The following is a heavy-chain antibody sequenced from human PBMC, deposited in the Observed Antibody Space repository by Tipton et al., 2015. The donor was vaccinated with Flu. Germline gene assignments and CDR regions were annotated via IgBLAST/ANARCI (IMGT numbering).Heavy chain of an antibody. J-gene: IGHJ3*02. CDR3: ARDDGYSSSWYKAFDI. CDR1: GFTFSSYG. Sequence: SLRLSCAASGFTFSSYGMHWVRQAPGKGLEWVAVIWYDGSNKYYADSVKGRFTISRDNSKNTLYLQMNSLRAEDTAVYYCARDDGYSSSWYKAFDIWGQGTMVTVSS. CDR2: IWYDGSNK. D-gene: IGHD6-13*01. V-gene: IGHV3-33*01.